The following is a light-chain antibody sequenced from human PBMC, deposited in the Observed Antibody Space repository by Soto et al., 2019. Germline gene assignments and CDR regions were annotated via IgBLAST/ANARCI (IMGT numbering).Light chain of an antibody. Sequence: EIVMPQSAATLSVPPGERATLSCRASQAVSSNLAWYQQKPGQAPRLLIYGASTRATGIPARFSRSGSGTEFTLTISSLQSEDFAVYYCQQYNNWPPWTFGQGTKVEIK. V-gene: IGKV3-15*01. CDR3: QQYNNWPPWT. J-gene: IGKJ1*01. CDR1: QAVSSN. CDR2: GAS.